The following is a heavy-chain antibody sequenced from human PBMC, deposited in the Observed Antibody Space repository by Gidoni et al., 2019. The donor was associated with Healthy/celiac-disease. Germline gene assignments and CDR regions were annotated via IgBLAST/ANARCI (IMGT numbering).Heavy chain of an antibody. CDR3: ASVNSSGYYYYYYYYGMDV. J-gene: IGHJ6*02. Sequence: QVQLVQSGAEVKKPGSSVKVSCKASGGTFSSYAISWVRQATGQGLEWMGGIIPIFGTANYAQKFQGRVTITADESTSTAYMELSSLRSEDTAVYYCASVNSSGYYYYYYYYGMDVWGQGTTVTVSS. D-gene: IGHD3-22*01. CDR2: IIPIFGTA. CDR1: GGTFSSYA. V-gene: IGHV1-69*01.